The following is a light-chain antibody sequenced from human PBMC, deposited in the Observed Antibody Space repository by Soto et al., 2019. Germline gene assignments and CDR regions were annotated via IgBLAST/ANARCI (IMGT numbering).Light chain of an antibody. CDR1: QSLSSTY. CDR2: DAS. CDR3: QQYDSSPWT. V-gene: IGKV3-20*01. Sequence: EIVLTQSPATLSLSPGERATLSCRASQSLSSTYLAWYQQKPGQAPRLLIYDASSRATGIPDRFSGSGSGTDFTLSISGLESEDFAVYYCQQYDSSPWTFGPGTKVDIK. J-gene: IGKJ1*01.